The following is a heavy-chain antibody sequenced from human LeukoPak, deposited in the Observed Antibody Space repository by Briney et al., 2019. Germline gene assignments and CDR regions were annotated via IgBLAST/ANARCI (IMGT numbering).Heavy chain of an antibody. Sequence: ASVKVSCKASGYTFTDYYIHWLRQAPGQGLEWMGWINTDGGGTKSAQKFQGRVTMTRDTSISTSYMELTRVTSDDTAVYYCARDCADHNDFQDKCAFGVWGRVTVVTVSS. CDR1: GYTFTDYY. J-gene: IGHJ3*01. CDR3: ARDCADHNDFQDKCAFGV. CDR2: INTDGGGT. V-gene: IGHV1-2*02. D-gene: IGHD2/OR15-2a*01.